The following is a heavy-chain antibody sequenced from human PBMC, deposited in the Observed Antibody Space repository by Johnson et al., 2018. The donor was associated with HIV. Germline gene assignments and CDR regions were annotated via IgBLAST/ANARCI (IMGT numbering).Heavy chain of an antibody. J-gene: IGHJ3*02. CDR2: ISYDGSNK. CDR1: GFTFSSYA. Sequence: QVQLVESGGGVVQPGRSLRLSCAASGFTFSSYAMHWVRQAPGKGLEWVAVISYDGSNKYYADSVKGRFTISRDNSKNTLYRQMNSLRAEDTAVYYCATWKEYGDDSGRAGDAFDIWGQGTMVTVSS. D-gene: IGHD4-17*01. CDR3: ATWKEYGDDSGRAGDAFDI. V-gene: IGHV3-30*04.